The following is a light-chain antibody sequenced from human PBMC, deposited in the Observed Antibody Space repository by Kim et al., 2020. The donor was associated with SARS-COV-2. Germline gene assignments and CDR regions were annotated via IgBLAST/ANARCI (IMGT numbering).Light chain of an antibody. V-gene: IGKV3-20*01. CDR2: GAS. CDR1: QSVSSSY. J-gene: IGKJ3*01. CDR3: KKYGRSST. Sequence: EIVLTQSPGTLSLSPGERATLSCRASQSVSSSYLAWYQQKPGQAPRLLIYGASSRATGIPDRFSGSGSGTDFTLTISRLEPEDFAVYYCKKYGRSSTFGAGTKVDIK.